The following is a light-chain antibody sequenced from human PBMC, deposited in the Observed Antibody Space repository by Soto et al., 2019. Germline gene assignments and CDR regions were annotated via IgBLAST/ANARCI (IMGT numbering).Light chain of an antibody. CDR3: CSYAGSSIVV. Sequence: QSALTQPASVSGSPGQSITISCTGTSSDVGSYNLVSWYQQHPGKAPKLMIYEGSKRTSGVSNRFSGSKSGNTASLTISGLQAEDEADYCCCSYAGSSIVVFGGGTKLTVL. CDR1: SSDVGSYNL. V-gene: IGLV2-23*01. J-gene: IGLJ2*01. CDR2: EGS.